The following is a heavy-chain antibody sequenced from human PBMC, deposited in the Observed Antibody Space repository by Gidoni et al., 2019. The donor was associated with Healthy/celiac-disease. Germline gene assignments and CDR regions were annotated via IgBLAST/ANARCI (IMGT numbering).Heavy chain of an antibody. V-gene: IGHV3-11*01. CDR3: AGGSYGDKVDNWFDP. J-gene: IGHJ5*02. CDR2: ISSSGSTI. Sequence: GWVSYISSSGSTIYYADSVKGRFTISRDNAKNSLYLQMNSLRAEDTAVYYCAGGSYGDKVDNWFDPWGQGTLVTVSS. D-gene: IGHD4-17*01.